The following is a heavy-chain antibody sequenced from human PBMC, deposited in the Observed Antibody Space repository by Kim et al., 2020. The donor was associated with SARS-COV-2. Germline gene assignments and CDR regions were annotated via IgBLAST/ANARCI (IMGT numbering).Heavy chain of an antibody. D-gene: IGHD6-13*01. CDR3: AKDLRYSSSWYDFDY. V-gene: IGHV3-30*18. Sequence: GGSLRLSCAASGFTFSSYGMHWVRQAPGKGLEWVAVISYDGSNKYYADSVKGRFTISRDNSKNTLYLQMNSLRAEDTAVYYCAKDLRYSSSWYDFDYWGQGTLVTVSS. J-gene: IGHJ4*02. CDR1: GFTFSSYG. CDR2: ISYDGSNK.